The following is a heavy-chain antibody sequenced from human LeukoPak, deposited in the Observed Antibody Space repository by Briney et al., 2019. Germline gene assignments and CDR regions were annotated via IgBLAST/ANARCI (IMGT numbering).Heavy chain of an antibody. V-gene: IGHV3-23*01. CDR3: AKAGASIAAAHDY. CDR2: ISSSGVST. Sequence: PGGSLRLSCAASGCTFSSYTMRWVRQAPGKGLEWVSSISSSGVSTYYADSVKGRFTISRDNSKNTLYLQMSGLRADDTAVYYCAKAGASIAAAHDYWGQGTLVTVSS. CDR1: GCTFSSYT. D-gene: IGHD6-13*01. J-gene: IGHJ4*02.